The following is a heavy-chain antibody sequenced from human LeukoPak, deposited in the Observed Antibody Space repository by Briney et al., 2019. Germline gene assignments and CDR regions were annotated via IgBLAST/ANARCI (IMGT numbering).Heavy chain of an antibody. Sequence: GGSLRLSCAASGSTFSSYSLNWVRQAPGKGLEWVSSITGRSSYTYYADSVKGRFTISRDNAKNSLYLQMNSLRAEDTAVYYCAREDPYYFDYWGQGTLVTVSS. J-gene: IGHJ4*02. CDR3: AREDPYYFDY. CDR2: ITGRSSYT. CDR1: GSTFSSYS. V-gene: IGHV3-21*01.